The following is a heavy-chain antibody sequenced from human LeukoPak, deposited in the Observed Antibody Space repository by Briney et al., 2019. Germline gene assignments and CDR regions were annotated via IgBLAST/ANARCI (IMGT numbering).Heavy chain of an antibody. V-gene: IGHV3-48*04. D-gene: IGHD1-26*01. CDR2: INSGGSAI. Sequence: GGSLRLSCAASGYTFSSYSMNWVRQAPGKGLEWLSYINSGGSAIYYADSVKGRFTISRDNAKNSLYLQMNSLRADDTAVYYCARGGSYVHYWGQGTLVTVSS. J-gene: IGHJ4*02. CDR3: ARGGSYVHY. CDR1: GYTFSSYS.